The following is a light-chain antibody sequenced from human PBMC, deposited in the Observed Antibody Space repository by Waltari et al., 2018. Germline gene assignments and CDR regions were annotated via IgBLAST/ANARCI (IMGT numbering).Light chain of an antibody. CDR1: GSNIGAGFA. CDR3: SSYTSNSTPPL. J-gene: IGLJ2*01. CDR2: VVS. V-gene: IGLV1-40*01. Sequence: QSVLTQAPSMSGAPGQRVTISCTGSGSNIGAGFAVHWYQPLPRAAPKLMIYVVSHRPSGVSNRFSGSKSGNTASLTISGLQAEDEADYYCSSYTSNSTPPLFGGGTKLTVL.